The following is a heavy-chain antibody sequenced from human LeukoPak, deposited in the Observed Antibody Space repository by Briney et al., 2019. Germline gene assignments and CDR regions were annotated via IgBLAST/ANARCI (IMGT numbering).Heavy chain of an antibody. CDR1: GFTFSRYW. J-gene: IGHJ4*02. D-gene: IGHD1-14*01. CDR3: ARWNWNHHYFDY. V-gene: IGHV3-7*05. CDR2: IKAERSDT. Sequence: GGSLRLSCAASGFTFSRYWMSWVRQASAKGLEWVANIKAERSDTYYADSLKGRFTITRDNARNSLFLQINSLRAEDTAVYYCARWNWNHHYFDYWGQGTLVTVSS.